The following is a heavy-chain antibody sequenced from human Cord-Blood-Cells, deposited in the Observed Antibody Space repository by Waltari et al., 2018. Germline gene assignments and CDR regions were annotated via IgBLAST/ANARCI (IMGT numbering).Heavy chain of an antibody. CDR3: ARMRLPRDAFDI. V-gene: IGHV1-8*03. D-gene: IGHD2-8*01. CDR2: MNPNSGNT. Sequence: QVQLVQSGAEVKKPGASVKVSCKASGSTFTSYDLNWVRQATGQGLEWMGWMNPNSGNTGYAQKFQGRVTITRNTSISTAYMELSSLRSEDTAVYYCARMRLPRDAFDIWGQGTMVTVSS. J-gene: IGHJ3*02. CDR1: GSTFTSYD.